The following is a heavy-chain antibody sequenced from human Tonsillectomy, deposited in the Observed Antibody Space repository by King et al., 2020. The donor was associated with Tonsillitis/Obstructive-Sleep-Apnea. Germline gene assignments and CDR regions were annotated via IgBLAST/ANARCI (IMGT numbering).Heavy chain of an antibody. CDR2: ISAYNGNT. V-gene: IGHV1-18*01. CDR3: ARDPPYYDFWSGQNWFDP. Sequence: VQLVESGAEVKKPGASVKVSCTASGYTFTTYGISWVRQAPGQGLEWMGWISAYNGNTNYAQKLQGRVTMTTDTSTSTAYMELRSLRSDDTAVYYCARDPPYYDFWSGQNWFDPWGQGTLVTVSS. CDR1: GYTFTTYG. D-gene: IGHD3-3*01. J-gene: IGHJ5*02.